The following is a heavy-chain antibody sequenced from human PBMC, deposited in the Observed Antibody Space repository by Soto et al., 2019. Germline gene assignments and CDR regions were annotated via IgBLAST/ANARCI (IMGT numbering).Heavy chain of an antibody. Sequence: PSETLSLTCAVSGGSISSGGYSWSWIRQPPGKGLEWIGYIYHGGSTYYNPSLKSRVTISVDRSKNQFSLKLSSVTAADTAVYYCARGAPVVNDYWGQGTLVTVSS. J-gene: IGHJ4*02. D-gene: IGHD3-22*01. CDR2: IYHGGST. CDR3: ARGAPVVNDY. V-gene: IGHV4-30-2*01. CDR1: GGSISSGGYS.